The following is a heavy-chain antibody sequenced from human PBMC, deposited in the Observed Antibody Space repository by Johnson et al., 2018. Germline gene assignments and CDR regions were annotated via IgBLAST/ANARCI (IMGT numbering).Heavy chain of an antibody. CDR1: GFSFSSYA. Sequence: VQLVQSGGGLVQPGGSLRLSCAASGFSFSSYAMSWVRQAPGKGLEWVSVITGNGDNTYHTDSVKGRFGISRDNSKNTLYLHMSSLGGEDSSVYYCAKTSVRAAASRGWHRYYYMDVWGKGTTVTVSS. CDR2: ITGNGDNT. CDR3: AKTSVRAAASRGWHRYYYMDV. D-gene: IGHD6-13*01. V-gene: IGHV3-23*04. J-gene: IGHJ6*03.